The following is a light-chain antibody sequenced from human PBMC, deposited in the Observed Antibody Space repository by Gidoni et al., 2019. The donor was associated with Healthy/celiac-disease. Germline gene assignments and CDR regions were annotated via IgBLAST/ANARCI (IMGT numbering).Light chain of an antibody. CDR2: AAS. Sequence: SQMTQSPSSLSASVGDRVTITRRASQSISSYLNWYQQKPGKAPKLLIYAASSLQSVVPARFSGSGCGTDFALTISSLRPEDVETYYYQRSYNTPRYTFGQGTKLEIK. CDR3: QRSYNTPRYT. V-gene: IGKV1-39*01. CDR1: QSISSY. J-gene: IGKJ2*01.